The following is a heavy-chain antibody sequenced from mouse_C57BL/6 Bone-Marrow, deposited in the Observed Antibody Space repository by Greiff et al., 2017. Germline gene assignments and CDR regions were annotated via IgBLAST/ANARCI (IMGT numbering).Heavy chain of an antibody. D-gene: IGHD1-1*01. CDR3: ARRLAVVCDY. V-gene: IGHV1-64*01. Sequence: VKLQQPGAELVKPGASVKLSCKASDYTFTSYWMHWVKQRPGQGLEWIGMIHPNSGSTNYNEKFKSKATLTVDKSSSTAYMQLSSLTSEDSAVYYCARRLAVVCDYWGQGTTLTVSS. CDR2: IHPNSGST. CDR1: DYTFTSYW. J-gene: IGHJ2*01.